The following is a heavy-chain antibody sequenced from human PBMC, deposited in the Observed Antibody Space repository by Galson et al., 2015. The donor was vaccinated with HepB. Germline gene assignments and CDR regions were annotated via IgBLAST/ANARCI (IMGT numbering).Heavy chain of an antibody. CDR3: ARNFCGGDCFTGYNWLDP. D-gene: IGHD2-21*02. CDR1: GGSISSYY. Sequence: ETLSLTCTVSGGSISSYYWSWIRQPPGKGLEWIGYIYYSGSTNYNPSLKSRVTISVGTSKNQFSLKLSSVTAADTAVYYCARNFCGGDCFTGYNWLDPWGQGTLVTVSS. J-gene: IGHJ5*02. V-gene: IGHV4-59*01. CDR2: IYYSGST.